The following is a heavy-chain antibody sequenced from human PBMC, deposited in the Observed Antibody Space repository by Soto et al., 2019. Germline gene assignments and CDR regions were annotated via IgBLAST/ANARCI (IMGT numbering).Heavy chain of an antibody. CDR1: GGTVSSYA. CDR3: ARDVSSDTTGFRGYDL. D-gene: IGHD3-10*01. Sequence: QLHLVQSGAEVKKAWSSVKVSCKASGGTVSSYAITWVRQAPGKGLEWMGVFIPIFVSAHYAPKFQCRITITADASTGTAYMELSGLTSEDTAIYYCARDVSSDTTGFRGYDLWGQGTPVTVSS. V-gene: IGHV1-69*01. J-gene: IGHJ4*02. CDR2: FIPIFVSA.